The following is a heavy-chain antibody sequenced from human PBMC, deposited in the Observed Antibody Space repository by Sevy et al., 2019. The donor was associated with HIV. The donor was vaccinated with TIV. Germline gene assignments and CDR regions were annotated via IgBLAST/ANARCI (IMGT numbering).Heavy chain of an antibody. J-gene: IGHJ4*02. CDR1: GFIFNSYV. D-gene: IGHD3-3*01. CDR3: AGGFWSGFDY. V-gene: IGHV3-23*01. CDR2: ISGSGGST. Sequence: GGSLRLSCAASGFIFNSYVMNWVRQAPGKGLEWVSAISGSGGSTYYADSVKGRFTISRDNSTNTLYLEMNSLRVEDTAVYYCAGGFWSGFDYWGQGTLVTVSS.